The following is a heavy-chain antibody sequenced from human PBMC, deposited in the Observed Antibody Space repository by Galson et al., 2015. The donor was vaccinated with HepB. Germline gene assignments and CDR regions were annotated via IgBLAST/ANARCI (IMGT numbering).Heavy chain of an antibody. J-gene: IGHJ3*02. CDR3: AKKRGYSYGSIAFAAFDI. Sequence: SLRLSCAASGFTFSSYAMSWVRQAPGKGLEWVSAISGSGGSTYYADSVKGRFTISRDNSKNTLYLQMNSLRAEDTAVYYCAKKRGYSYGSIAFAAFDIWGQGTMVTVSS. D-gene: IGHD5-18*01. CDR1: GFTFSSYA. CDR2: ISGSGGST. V-gene: IGHV3-23*01.